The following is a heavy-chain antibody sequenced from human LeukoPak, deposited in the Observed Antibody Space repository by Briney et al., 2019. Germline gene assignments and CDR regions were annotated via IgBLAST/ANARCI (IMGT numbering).Heavy chain of an antibody. J-gene: IGHJ3*02. Sequence: PSETLSLTCTVSGGSISSYYWSWIRQPPGKGLEWIGYIYYSGSTNYNPSLKSRVTISVDTSKNQFSLKLSSVTAADTAVYYCARVEGDDYIWGSYRDNAFDIWGQGTMVTVSS. D-gene: IGHD3-16*02. V-gene: IGHV4-59*01. CDR1: GGSISSYY. CDR3: ARVEGDDYIWGSYRDNAFDI. CDR2: IYYSGST.